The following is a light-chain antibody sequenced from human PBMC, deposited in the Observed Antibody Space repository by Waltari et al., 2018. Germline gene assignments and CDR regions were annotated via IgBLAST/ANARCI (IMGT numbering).Light chain of an antibody. CDR3: QQRSNWPQLT. V-gene: IGKV3-11*01. Sequence: EIVLTQSPATLSLSPGERATLSCRASQSVSTYLAWYQQKPGQAPRLLIYEASNRATGIPARFSGSGSGTDFTLTINSLEPDDFGVYYCQQRSNWPQLTFGGGTKVEIK. CDR1: QSVSTY. J-gene: IGKJ4*01. CDR2: EAS.